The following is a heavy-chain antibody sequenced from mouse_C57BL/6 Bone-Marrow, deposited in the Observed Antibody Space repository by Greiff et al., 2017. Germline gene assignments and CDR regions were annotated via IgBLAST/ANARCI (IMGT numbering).Heavy chain of an antibody. D-gene: IGHD2-2*01. V-gene: IGHV7-3*01. Sequence: EVNVVESGGGLVQPGGSLSLSCAASGFTFTDYYMSWVRQPPGKALEWLGFIRNKANGYTTEYSASVKGRFTISRDNSQSILYLQMNALRAEDSATYYCARYEGYEFADWGKGTLVTVSA. CDR3: ARYEGYEFAD. CDR2: IRNKANGYTT. CDR1: GFTFTDYY. J-gene: IGHJ3*01.